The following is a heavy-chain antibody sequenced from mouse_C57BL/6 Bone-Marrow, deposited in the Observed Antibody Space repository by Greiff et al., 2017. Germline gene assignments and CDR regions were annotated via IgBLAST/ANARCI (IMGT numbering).Heavy chain of an antibody. J-gene: IGHJ4*01. D-gene: IGHD1-1*01. CDR3: ARGIVLLDYYAMDY. CDR2: IDPSDSET. CDR1: GYTFTSYW. Sequence: QVQLQQPGAELVRPGSSVKLSCKASGYTFTSYWMHWVKQRPIQGLEWIGNIDPSDSETHYNQKFKDKATLTVDKSSSTAYMQLSSLTSEDSAVYYCARGIVLLDYYAMDYWGQGTSDTVSS. V-gene: IGHV1-52*01.